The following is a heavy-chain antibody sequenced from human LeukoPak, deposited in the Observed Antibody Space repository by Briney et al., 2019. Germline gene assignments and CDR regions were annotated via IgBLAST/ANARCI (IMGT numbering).Heavy chain of an antibody. CDR3: ARGRYHRDSSGYYDY. Sequence: SGGSLRLSCAASGFTFSSYSMNWVRQAPGKGLEWVSSISSSSSYIYYADSVKGRFTISRDNAKNSLYLQMNSLRAEDTAVYYCARGRYHRDSSGYYDYWGQGTLVTVSS. CDR1: GFTFSSYS. D-gene: IGHD3-22*01. J-gene: IGHJ4*02. V-gene: IGHV3-21*01. CDR2: ISSSSSYI.